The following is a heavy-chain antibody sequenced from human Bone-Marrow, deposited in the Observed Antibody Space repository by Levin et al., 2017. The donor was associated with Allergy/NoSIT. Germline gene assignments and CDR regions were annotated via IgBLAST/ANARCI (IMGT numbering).Heavy chain of an antibody. D-gene: IGHD4-17*01. Sequence: SETLSLTCTVSGGSISSSTWWSWVRPSPGKGLEWIGEIYHGGRTNYNPSLKSRVSMSVDKSKSQFSLQLSSVTAADTAVYYCARDPLDYGTNSGNYWGQGTLVTVSS. CDR2: IYHGGRT. J-gene: IGHJ4*02. CDR1: GGSISSSTW. CDR3: ARDPLDYGTNSGNY. V-gene: IGHV4-4*02.